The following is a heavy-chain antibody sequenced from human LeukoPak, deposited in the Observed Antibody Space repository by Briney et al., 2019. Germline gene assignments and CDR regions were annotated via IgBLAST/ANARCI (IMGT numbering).Heavy chain of an antibody. D-gene: IGHD3-22*01. CDR3: ATGRYYVSSGYYLGDAFDI. CDR2: IYPGDSDT. V-gene: IGHV5-51*01. Sequence: GESLKISCKGSGYSFTSYWIGWVRQMPGKGLEWMGIIYPGDSDTRYSPSFQGQVTISADKSISTAYLQWSSLKASDTAMYYCATGRYYVSSGYYLGDAFDIWGQGTMVTVSS. J-gene: IGHJ3*02. CDR1: GYSFTSYW.